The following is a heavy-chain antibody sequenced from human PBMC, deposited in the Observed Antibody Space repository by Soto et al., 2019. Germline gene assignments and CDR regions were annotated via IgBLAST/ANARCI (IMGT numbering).Heavy chain of an antibody. CDR3: ARQAYFGSGTYYSDY. V-gene: IGHV5-51*01. CDR1: GYNFISYW. CDR2: IYPGDSDA. Sequence: GESLKISCKASGYNFISYWIAWVRQMRGKGLEWMGIIYPGDSDATYSPSFEGQVTFSVDKSITTAYLQWISLKASDTAMYYCARQAYFGSGTYYSDYWGQGTQVTVSS. D-gene: IGHD3-10*01. J-gene: IGHJ4*02.